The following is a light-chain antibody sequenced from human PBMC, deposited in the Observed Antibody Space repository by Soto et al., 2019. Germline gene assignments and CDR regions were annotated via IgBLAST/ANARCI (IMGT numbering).Light chain of an antibody. CDR1: QDISSW. CDR3: QQGDSFPFT. V-gene: IGKV1-12*01. Sequence: DIQMTQSPSSVSASVGDRVTITCRASQDISSWVAWYQQKPGKAPKLLISAASSLQGGVPRRFSGSGSGTDFTLVISSLQAEDFATYFCQQGDSFPFTFGGGTKVEIK. J-gene: IGKJ4*01. CDR2: AAS.